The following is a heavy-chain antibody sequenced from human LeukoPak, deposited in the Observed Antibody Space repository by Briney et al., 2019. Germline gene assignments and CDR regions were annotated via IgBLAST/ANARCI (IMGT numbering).Heavy chain of an antibody. Sequence: PGGSLRLSCAASGFTFSSYCMHWVRQAPGKGLEWVAFIRYDGSNKCYADSVKGRFTISRDNSKNTLYLQMNSLRAEDTAVYYCAKDNTPAHYGFDYWGQGTLVTVSS. J-gene: IGHJ4*02. CDR2: IRYDGSNK. D-gene: IGHD3-10*01. V-gene: IGHV3-30*02. CDR1: GFTFSSYC. CDR3: AKDNTPAHYGFDY.